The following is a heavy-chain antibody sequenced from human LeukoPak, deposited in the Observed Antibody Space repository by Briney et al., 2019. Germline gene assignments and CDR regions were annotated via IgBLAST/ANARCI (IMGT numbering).Heavy chain of an antibody. CDR3: TTDLFNGDYEVDYYYYYYMDV. V-gene: IGHV3-15*01. J-gene: IGHJ6*03. Sequence: PGGSLRLSCAASGFTFSNAWMSWVRQAPGKGLEWVGRIKSKTDGGTTDYAAPVKGRFTISRDDSKNTLYLQMNSLKTEDTAVYHCTTDLFNGDYEVDYYYYYYMDVWGKGTTVTVSS. CDR1: GFTFSNAW. CDR2: IKSKTDGGTT. D-gene: IGHD4-17*01.